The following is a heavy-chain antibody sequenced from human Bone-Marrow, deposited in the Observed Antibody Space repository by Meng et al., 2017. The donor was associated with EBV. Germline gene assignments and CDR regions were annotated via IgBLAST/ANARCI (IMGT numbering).Heavy chain of an antibody. CDR3: ARGMVRGVIITSLFDP. J-gene: IGHJ5*02. CDR2: ISSSSSYI. CDR1: GFTFSSYS. D-gene: IGHD3-10*01. V-gene: IGHV3-21*01. Sequence: EVQLVESGGGLVKPGGSLRLSCASSGFTFSSYSMNWVCQAPGKGLEWVSSISSSSSYIYYADSVKGRFTISRDNAKNSLYLQMNSLRAEDTAVYYWARGMVRGVIITSLFDPWGQGTLVTVSS.